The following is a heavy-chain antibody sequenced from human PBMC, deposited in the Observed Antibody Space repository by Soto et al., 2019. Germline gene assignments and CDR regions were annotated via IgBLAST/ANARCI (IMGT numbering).Heavy chain of an antibody. D-gene: IGHD4-17*01. Sequence: GGSLRLSCAASGFTFDDYAMHWVRQAPGKGLEWVSLISGDGGSTYYADSVKGRFTISRDNSKNSLYLQMNSLRTEDTAVYYCAKYKDGGAVYGDYDAFDIWGQGTMVTVSS. CDR2: ISGDGGST. CDR1: GFTFDDYA. J-gene: IGHJ3*02. V-gene: IGHV3-43*02. CDR3: AKYKDGGAVYGDYDAFDI.